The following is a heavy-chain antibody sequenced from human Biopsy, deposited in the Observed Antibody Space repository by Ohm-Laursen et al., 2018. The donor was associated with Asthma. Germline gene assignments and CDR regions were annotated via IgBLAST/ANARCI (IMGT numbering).Heavy chain of an antibody. V-gene: IGHV4-38-2*02. D-gene: IGHD4-17*01. Sequence: GTLSLTCTVSSASIRSTNYWAWIRQPPGERLEWVGSIFYTGSTFYHQSLKSRLSLSVDTSRNQFSLRLRSVTAAGTAVYYCARTTYGHDGFDPWGQGTLVTVSS. CDR1: SASIRSTNY. CDR3: ARTTYGHDGFDP. J-gene: IGHJ5*02. CDR2: IFYTGST.